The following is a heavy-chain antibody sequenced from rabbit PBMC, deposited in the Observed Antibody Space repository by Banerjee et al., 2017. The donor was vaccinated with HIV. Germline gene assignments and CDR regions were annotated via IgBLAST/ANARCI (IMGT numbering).Heavy chain of an antibody. J-gene: IGHJ4*01. Sequence: QSLEESGGDLVKPGASLTLTCTASGFDFSSSHWISWVRQAPGKGLEWIACIYAGSGSAFYASWAKGRFTISKTSSTTVTLQMTSLTAADTAAYFCARGASDSGGYPIFDLWGQGTLVTVS. CDR2: IYAGSGSA. V-gene: IGHV1S40*01. CDR1: GFDFSSSHW. CDR3: ARGASDSGGYPIFDL. D-gene: IGHD1-1*01.